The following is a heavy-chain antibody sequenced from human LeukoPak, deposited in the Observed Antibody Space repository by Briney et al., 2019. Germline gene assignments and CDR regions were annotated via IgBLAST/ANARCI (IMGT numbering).Heavy chain of an antibody. CDR2: INPSGGST. J-gene: IGHJ4*02. CDR3: ARDIAVAGYYFDY. CDR1: GYTFTSYY. D-gene: IGHD6-19*01. V-gene: IGHV1-46*01. Sequence: ASVKVSCKASGYTFTSYYMHWVRHAPGQGLEWMGIINPSGGSTSYAQKFQGRVTMTRDMSTSTVYMELSSLRSEDTAVYYCARDIAVAGYYFDYWGQGTLVTVSS.